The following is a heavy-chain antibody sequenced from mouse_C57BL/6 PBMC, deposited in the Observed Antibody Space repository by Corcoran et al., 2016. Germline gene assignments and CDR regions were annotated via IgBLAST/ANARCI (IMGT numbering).Heavy chain of an antibody. J-gene: IGHJ1*03. Sequence: EVQLQQSGPELVKPGASVKISCKASGYTFTDYYMNWVKQSHGKSLEWIGDINPNNGGTSYNQKFKGKATLTVDKSSSTAYMELRSLTSEDSAVYYCAREDPYYYGSRYWYFDVWGTGTTVTVSS. CDR2: INPNNGGT. D-gene: IGHD1-1*01. CDR3: AREDPYYYGSRYWYFDV. V-gene: IGHV1-26*01. CDR1: GYTFTDYY.